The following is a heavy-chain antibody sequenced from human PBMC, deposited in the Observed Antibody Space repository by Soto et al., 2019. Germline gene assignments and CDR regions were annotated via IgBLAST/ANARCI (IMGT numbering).Heavy chain of an antibody. J-gene: IGHJ5*02. D-gene: IGHD2-15*01. CDR3: ARGGLTFDCSGGSCYSFGDWFDP. CDR2: IIPIFGTA. Sequence: GASGKVSCQASGGTFSSYAISWVRQAPGQGLEWMGGIIPIFGTANYAQKFQGRVTITADESTSTAYMELSSLRSEDTAVYYCARGGLTFDCSGGSCYSFGDWFDPWGQGTLVTVSS. V-gene: IGHV1-69*13. CDR1: GGTFSSYA.